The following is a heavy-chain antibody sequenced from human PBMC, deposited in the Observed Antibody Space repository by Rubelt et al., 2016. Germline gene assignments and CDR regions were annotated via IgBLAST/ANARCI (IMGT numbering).Heavy chain of an antibody. J-gene: IGHJ3*02. V-gene: IGHV3-48*04. D-gene: IGHD6-19*01. Sequence: GGSLRLSCVGSGFSFGSHWMSWVRQAPGKGLEWVSYISSSSAIYYADSVKGRFTISRDNAKNSLYLQMNSLRAEDTAVYYCASGEIAVADYDAFDIWGQGTMVIVSS. CDR3: ASGEIAVADYDAFDI. CDR2: ISSSSAI. CDR1: GFSFGSHW.